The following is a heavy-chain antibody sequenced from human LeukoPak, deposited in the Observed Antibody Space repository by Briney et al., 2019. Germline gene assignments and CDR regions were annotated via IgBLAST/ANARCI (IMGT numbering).Heavy chain of an antibody. CDR1: GFTFSSYA. J-gene: IGHJ4*02. Sequence: GGSLRLSCAASGFTFSSYAMSWVRQAPGKGLEWVSGISGSGGSTNYADSVKGWFTISRDNSNNTLYLQMNSLRAEDTAVYYCAKQPRYGDYGGYFDYWGQGTLVTVSS. D-gene: IGHD4-17*01. CDR3: AKQPRYGDYGGYFDY. V-gene: IGHV3-23*01. CDR2: ISGSGGST.